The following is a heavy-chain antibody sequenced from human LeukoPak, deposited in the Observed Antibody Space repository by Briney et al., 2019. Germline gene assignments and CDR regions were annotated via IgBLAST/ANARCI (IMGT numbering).Heavy chain of an antibody. CDR1: GGSFSGYY. V-gene: IGHV4-34*01. CDR2: INHSGST. Sequence: SETLSLTCAVYGGSFSGYYWSWIRQPPGKGLEWIWEINHSGSTNYNPSLKSRVTISVDTSKNQFSLKLSSVTAADTAVYYCARAGYYDSSGYQLGDWFDPWGQGTLVTVSS. J-gene: IGHJ5*02. D-gene: IGHD3-22*01. CDR3: ARAGYYDSSGYQLGDWFDP.